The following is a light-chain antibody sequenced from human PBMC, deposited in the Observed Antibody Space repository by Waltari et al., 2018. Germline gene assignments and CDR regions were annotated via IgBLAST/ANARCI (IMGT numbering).Light chain of an antibody. CDR2: EDS. Sequence: SFELTQAPSVSVSPGQTASVPCSGDNLGDKYVGWYQQKPGHSPVLLIYEDSERPPGIPGRFSGSNSGNTATLTISATQAMDEADYYCQTWTSSGVVFGGGTKLTVL. J-gene: IGLJ2*01. CDR1: NLGDKY. CDR3: QTWTSSGVV. V-gene: IGLV3-1*01.